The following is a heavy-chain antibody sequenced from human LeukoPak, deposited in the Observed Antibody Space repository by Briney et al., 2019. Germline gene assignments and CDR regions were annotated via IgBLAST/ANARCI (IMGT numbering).Heavy chain of an antibody. J-gene: IGHJ4*02. V-gene: IGHV3-11*01. CDR2: ISSSGSTI. D-gene: IGHD1-1*01. CDR1: GFTFSDYY. Sequence: GGSLRLSCAASGFTFSDYYMSWIRQAPGKGLEWVSYISSSGSTIYYADSVKGRFTISRDNAKNSLYLQMNSLRAEDTVVYYCARDPELERWAYYFDYWGQGTLVTVSS. CDR3: ARDPELERWAYYFDY.